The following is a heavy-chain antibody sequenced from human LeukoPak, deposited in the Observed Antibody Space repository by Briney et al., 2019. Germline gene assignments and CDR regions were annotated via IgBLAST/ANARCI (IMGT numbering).Heavy chain of an antibody. V-gene: IGHV6-1*01. CDR1: GDSVSSHSAA. J-gene: IGHJ5*02. D-gene: IGHD3-10*01. CDR3: ARDSDYYASGTYYRVGFDP. CDR2: TYYRSKWFN. Sequence: SQTLSLTCAISGDSVSSHSAAWNWIRQSPSRGLEWLGRTYYRSKWFNDYAVSVKSRLTINADTSKNQFSLQLNSVSPEDTAVYYCARDSDYYASGTYYRVGFDPWGRGTLVTVSS.